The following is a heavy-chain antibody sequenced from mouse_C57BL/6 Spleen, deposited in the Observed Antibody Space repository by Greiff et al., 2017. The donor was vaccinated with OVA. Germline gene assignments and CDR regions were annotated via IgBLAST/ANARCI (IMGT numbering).Heavy chain of an antibody. J-gene: IGHJ2*01. CDR1: GYAFRSYW. Sequence: QVQLKQSGAELVKPGASVKISCKASGYAFRSYWMNWVKQRPGKGLEWIGQIYPGDGDTNYNGKFKGKATLTADKSSSTAYMQLSSLTSEDSAVYFCARGRYGYDTGYFDYWGQGTTLTGSS. CDR3: ARGRYGYDTGYFDY. V-gene: IGHV1-80*01. D-gene: IGHD2-2*01. CDR2: IYPGDGDT.